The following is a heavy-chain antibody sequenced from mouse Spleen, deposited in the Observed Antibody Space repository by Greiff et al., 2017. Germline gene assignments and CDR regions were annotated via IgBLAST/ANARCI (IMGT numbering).Heavy chain of an antibody. CDR1: GYTFTSYW. CDR3: ARWYGNYGFAY. D-gene: IGHD2-10*02. CDR2: IDPSDSET. Sequence: QVQLKQPGAELVRPGSSVKLSCKASGYTFTSYWMHWVKQRPIQGLEWIGNIDPSDSETHYNQKFKDKATLTVDKSSSTAYMQLSSLTSEDSAVYYCARWYGNYGFAYWGHGTLVTVSA. J-gene: IGHJ3*01. V-gene: IGHV1-52*01.